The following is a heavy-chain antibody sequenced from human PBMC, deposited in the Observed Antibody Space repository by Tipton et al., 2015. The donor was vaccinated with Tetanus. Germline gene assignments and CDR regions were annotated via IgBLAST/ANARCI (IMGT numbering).Heavy chain of an antibody. CDR1: GAPISSYY. CDR2: IYNSGNT. Sequence: LRLSCTVSGAPISSYYWSWLRQPPGNGLEWIGYIYNSGNTNYNPSLKSRVTISVDTSKNQFSLKLNSVTAADTAVYYCARGRDGYNYPFDYWGQGTLVIVSS. J-gene: IGHJ4*02. V-gene: IGHV4-59*01. CDR3: ARGRDGYNYPFDY. D-gene: IGHD5-24*01.